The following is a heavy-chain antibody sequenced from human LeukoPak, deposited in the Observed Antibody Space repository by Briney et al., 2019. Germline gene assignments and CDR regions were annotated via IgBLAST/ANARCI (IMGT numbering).Heavy chain of an antibody. Sequence: ASVKVSCKASGYTFTSYYMHWVRQAPGQGLEWMGWINPNSDNTDYAQKFQGRVTFTRNTSINTAYMELTSLRSEDTAVYYCAIGAVGFDYWGQGTLVTVSS. CDR3: AIGAVGFDY. D-gene: IGHD2-2*01. CDR2: INPNSDNT. V-gene: IGHV1-8*03. J-gene: IGHJ4*02. CDR1: GYTFTSYY.